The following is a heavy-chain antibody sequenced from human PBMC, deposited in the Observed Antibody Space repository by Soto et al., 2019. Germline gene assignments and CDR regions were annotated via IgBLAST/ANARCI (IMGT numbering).Heavy chain of an antibody. V-gene: IGHV3-23*01. CDR3: ASVPIWCGSSSCYTEGFDS. J-gene: IGHJ4*02. D-gene: IGHD2-2*01. CDR1: GFVFSDYA. CDR2: ISAGGSDT. Sequence: EVQLLDSGGGWVQPGGSLRLSCVDSGFVFSDYAMSWVRQAPGKGLEWVSAISAGGSDTYYADSVKGRFTVSRVNSKNTLYLQMNTLRAEDTAIYYCASVPIWCGSSSCYTEGFDSWGQGTLVTVSS.